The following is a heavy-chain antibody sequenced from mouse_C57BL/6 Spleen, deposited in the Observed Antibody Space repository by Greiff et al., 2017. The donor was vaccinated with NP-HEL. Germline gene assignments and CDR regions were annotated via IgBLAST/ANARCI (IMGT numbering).Heavy chain of an antibody. CDR1: GFSLTSYG. CDR3: AKGDYDGVDY. J-gene: IGHJ2*01. D-gene: IGHD2-4*01. Sequence: QVQLKESGPGLVQPSQSLSITCTVSGFSLTSYGVHWVRQPPGKGLEWLGVIWSGGSTDYNAAFISRLSISKDNSKGQVFCKMNSLQADDTARYYCAKGDYDGVDYWGQGTTLTVSS. V-gene: IGHV2-4*01. CDR2: IWSGGST.